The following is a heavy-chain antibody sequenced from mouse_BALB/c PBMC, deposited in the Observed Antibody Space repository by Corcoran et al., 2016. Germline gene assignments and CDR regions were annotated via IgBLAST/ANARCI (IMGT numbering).Heavy chain of an antibody. CDR1: GFNIKDTY. CDR2: IDPANGNT. Sequence: EVQLQQSGAELVKPGASVKLSCTASGFNIKDTYMHWVKQRPDQGLEWIGRIDPANGNTKYDPKFQGKATITADTSSNTAYLQLSSLTSEDTAVYYCATGIAYWGQGTLVTVSA. V-gene: IGHV14-3*02. J-gene: IGHJ3*01. D-gene: IGHD4-1*01. CDR3: ATGIAY.